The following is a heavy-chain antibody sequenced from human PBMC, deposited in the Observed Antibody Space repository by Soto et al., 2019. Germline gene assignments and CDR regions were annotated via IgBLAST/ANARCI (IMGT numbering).Heavy chain of an antibody. CDR2: IYYSGSA. D-gene: IGHD5-18*01. J-gene: IGHJ4*02. Sequence: TLSLTCTVSGGSISSGGYYWSWICQHPGKGLEWIGYIYYSGSAYYNPSLKSRVTISVDTSKNQFSLKLSSVTAADTAVYYCARELGNSYGRHGTVHYWGKGTLVTVS. V-gene: IGHV4-31*03. CDR1: GGSISSGGYY. CDR3: ARELGNSYGRHGTVHY.